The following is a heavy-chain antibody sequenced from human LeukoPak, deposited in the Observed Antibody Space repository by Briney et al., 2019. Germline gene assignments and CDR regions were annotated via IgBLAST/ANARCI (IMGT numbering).Heavy chain of an antibody. CDR3: ARDGGYCSSISCSNNWFDP. Sequence: ASVKVSCKASGYTFTSYGISWVRQAPGQGLEWMGWISTYNGNTNYVQKLQGRVTMTTDTSTNTAYMELRSLRSDDTAVYYCARDGGYCSSISCSNNWFDPWGQGTLVTVSS. J-gene: IGHJ5*02. CDR1: GYTFTSYG. CDR2: ISTYNGNT. D-gene: IGHD2-2*01. V-gene: IGHV1-18*01.